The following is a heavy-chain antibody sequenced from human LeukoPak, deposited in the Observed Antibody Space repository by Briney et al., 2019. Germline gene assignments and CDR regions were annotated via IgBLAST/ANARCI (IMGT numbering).Heavy chain of an antibody. D-gene: IGHD4-17*01. J-gene: IGHJ4*02. CDR3: AWHPHHTIPANYGDYRED. Sequence: PGRSLRLSCAASGFTFTTYGMHWVRQAPGKGLEWVAVISYDGSNKYYADSVKGRFTISRDNSKNTLYLQMNSLRAEDTAVYYCAWHPHHTIPANYGDYREDWGQGTLVTVSS. CDR2: ISYDGSNK. V-gene: IGHV3-30*03. CDR1: GFTFTTYG.